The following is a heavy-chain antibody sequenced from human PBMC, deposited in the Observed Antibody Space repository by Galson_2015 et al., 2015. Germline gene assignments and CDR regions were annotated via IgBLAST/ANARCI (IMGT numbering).Heavy chain of an antibody. CDR3: ARDVPYCSGGSCYSGTFDI. V-gene: IGHV1-3*01. J-gene: IGHJ3*02. CDR1: GYTFTSYA. D-gene: IGHD2-15*01. Sequence: SVKVSCKASGYTFTSYAMHWVRQAPGQRLEWMGWINAGNGNTKYSQKFQGRVTITRDTSASTAYMELSSLRSEDTAVYYCARDVPYCSGGSCYSGTFDIWGQGTMVTVSS. CDR2: INAGNGNT.